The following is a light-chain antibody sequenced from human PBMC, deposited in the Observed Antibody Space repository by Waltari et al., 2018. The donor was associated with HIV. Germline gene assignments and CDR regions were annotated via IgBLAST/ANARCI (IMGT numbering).Light chain of an antibody. CDR2: DVS. CDR3: ESYTSTSVWV. V-gene: IGLV2-14*03. Sequence: QSALPQPASVSGSPGQSITISCTGSSNDVGGYNYVSWYQQHPGKAPRLMIYDVSIRPSGVSDRFSGAKSGDTASLTISGLQPEDDADYYCESYTSTSVWVFGGGTRLTVL. CDR1: SNDVGGYNY. J-gene: IGLJ3*02.